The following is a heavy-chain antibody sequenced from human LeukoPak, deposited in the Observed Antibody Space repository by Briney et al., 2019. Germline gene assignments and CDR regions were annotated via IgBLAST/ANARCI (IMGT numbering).Heavy chain of an antibody. CDR2: IYYSGST. J-gene: IGHJ4*02. CDR1: GGSISSYY. V-gene: IGHV4-59*12. D-gene: IGHD3-16*01. Sequence: PSETLSLTCTVSGGSISSYYWSWIRQPPGKGLEWIGYIYYSGSTNYNPSLKSRVTISVDTSRNHFSLKLSSATAADTAVYFCAREHILGPVDNWGQGTLVIVSS. CDR3: AREHILGPVDN.